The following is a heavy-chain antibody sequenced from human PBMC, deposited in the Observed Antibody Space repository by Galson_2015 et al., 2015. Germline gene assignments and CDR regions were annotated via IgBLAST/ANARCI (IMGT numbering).Heavy chain of an antibody. CDR2: INWNGGST. CDR1: GFIFSSYT. V-gene: IGHV3-20*04. CDR3: ARDNGGAY. Sequence: SLRLSCAASGFIFSSYTMNWVRQAPGKGLEWVSGINWNGGSTGYADSVKGRFTISRDNAKNSLYLQMNSLRAEDTALYYCARDNGGAYWGQGTLVTVSS. J-gene: IGHJ4*02. D-gene: IGHD1-26*01.